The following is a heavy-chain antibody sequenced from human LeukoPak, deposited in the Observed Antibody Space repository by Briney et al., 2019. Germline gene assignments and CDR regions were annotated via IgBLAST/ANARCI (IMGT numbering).Heavy chain of an antibody. V-gene: IGHV3-48*03. CDR3: ARGERGDY. Sequence: GGSLRLSCAASGFTFSIYEMNWVRQAPGKGLEWVSYISSIGTTIYYADSVKGRFTISRDNAKNSLYLQMNSLRAEDTAVYHCARGERGDYWGQGTLVTVSS. CDR2: ISSIGTTI. CDR1: GFTFSIYE. J-gene: IGHJ4*02. D-gene: IGHD1-26*01.